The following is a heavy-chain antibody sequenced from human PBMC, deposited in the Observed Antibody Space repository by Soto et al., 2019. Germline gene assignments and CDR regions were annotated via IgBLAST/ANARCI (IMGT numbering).Heavy chain of an antibody. CDR3: AAERITVAGSVYYFAF. Sequence: QVQLVQSGAEVKRPGSSVKVSCQASGASFRTYAVTWVRQAPGQGLEWMGGINVPFGTANYAQQFQGRVTITADESTSTAYLDLRSLRSEDAAVYYCAAERITVAGSVYYFAFWGQGTPVTVSS. V-gene: IGHV1-69*01. CDR2: INVPFGTA. CDR1: GASFRTYA. J-gene: IGHJ4*02. D-gene: IGHD6-19*01.